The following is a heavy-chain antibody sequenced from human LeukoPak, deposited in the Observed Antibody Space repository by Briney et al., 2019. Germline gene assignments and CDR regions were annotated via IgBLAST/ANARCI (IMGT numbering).Heavy chain of an antibody. J-gene: IGHJ4*02. V-gene: IGHV3-74*01. CDR3: ARQYYYDSSGYYRWFDY. Sequence: GGSLRLSCEASGFSFSSSWMHWVRQAPGKGLVWVSRINKGGRTINYADSVKGRFTISRDNAKNTLYLQMNSLRAEDTAVYYCARQYYYDSSGYYRWFDYWGQGTLVTVSS. D-gene: IGHD3-22*01. CDR1: GFSFSSSW. CDR2: INKGGRTI.